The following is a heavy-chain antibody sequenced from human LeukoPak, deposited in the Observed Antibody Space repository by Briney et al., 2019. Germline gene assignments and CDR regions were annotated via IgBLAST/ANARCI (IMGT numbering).Heavy chain of an antibody. CDR1: GSRFTSYW. D-gene: IGHD3-16*02. J-gene: IGHJ1*01. Sequence: GESLKISCKGSGSRFTSYWIGCVCQMPGEGLEWMVSTYPGDSDTRYSPSFQGQVTISSDKSISTAYLQWSSLKASDTAMYYCARRESIGKTEYIQHWGQGTLVTASS. CDR2: TYPGDSDT. CDR3: ARRESIGKTEYIQH. V-gene: IGHV5-51*01.